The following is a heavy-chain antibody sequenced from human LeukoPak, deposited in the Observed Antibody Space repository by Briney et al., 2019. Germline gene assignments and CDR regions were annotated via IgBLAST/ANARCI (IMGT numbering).Heavy chain of an antibody. CDR1: GFTLSSYA. CDR2: ISYEGSNK. J-gene: IGHJ6*02. D-gene: IGHD5-18*01. V-gene: IGHV3-30-3*01. CDR3: ARDQARYSYGLTGSYYYYGMDV. Sequence: GGSLRLSCAASGFTLSSYAMHGVRQAPGKGLGWVAVISYEGSNKYYADSVKGRFTISRDNSKNTLYLQMNSLRAEDTAVYYCARDQARYSYGLTGSYYYYGMDVWGQGTTVTVSS.